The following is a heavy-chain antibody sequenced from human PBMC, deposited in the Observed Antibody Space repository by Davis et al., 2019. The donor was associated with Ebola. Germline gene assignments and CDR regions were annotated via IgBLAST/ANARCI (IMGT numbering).Heavy chain of an antibody. CDR1: GGSISSSSYY. Sequence: SETLSLTCTVSGGSISSSSYYWGWIRRPPGKGLEWIGEINHSGSTNYNPSLKSRVTISVDTSKNQFSLKLSSVTAADTAVYYCARDAGLSWGMDVWGQGTTVTVSS. CDR2: INHSGST. CDR3: ARDAGLSWGMDV. J-gene: IGHJ6*02. V-gene: IGHV4-39*07. D-gene: IGHD3-16*02.